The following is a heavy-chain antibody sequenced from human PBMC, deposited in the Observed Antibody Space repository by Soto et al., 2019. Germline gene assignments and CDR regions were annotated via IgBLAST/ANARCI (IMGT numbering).Heavy chain of an antibody. V-gene: IGHV1-18*04. CDR2: ISAYNGNT. J-gene: IGHJ5*02. CDR3: ASLLRFLEWYWFDP. CDR1: GYTFTSYG. D-gene: IGHD3-3*01. Sequence: AAVQVSCKASGYTFTSYGISRVRQAPGQGLEWMGWISAYNGNTNYAQKLQGRVTMTTDTSTSTAYMELRSLRSDDTAVYYCASLLRFLEWYWFDPWGQGTLVTVSS.